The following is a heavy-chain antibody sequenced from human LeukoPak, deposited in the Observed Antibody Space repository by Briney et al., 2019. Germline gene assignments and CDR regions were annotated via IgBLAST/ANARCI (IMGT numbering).Heavy chain of an antibody. J-gene: IGHJ4*02. CDR1: GFTFSSYA. D-gene: IGHD4-23*01. CDR2: ISGSGGST. V-gene: IGHV3-23*01. CDR3: AKDQPPAYGGMDY. Sequence: PGGSLRLSCAASGFTFSSYAMSGVRQAPGRGLEGVSVISGSGGSTYYADSVKGRFTISRDNSKNTLYLQMNSLRAEDTAVYYCAKDQPPAYGGMDYWGQGTLVTVSS.